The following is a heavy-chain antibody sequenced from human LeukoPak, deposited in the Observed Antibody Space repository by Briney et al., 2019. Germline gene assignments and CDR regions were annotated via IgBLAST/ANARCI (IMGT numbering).Heavy chain of an antibody. CDR2: IYYSGST. D-gene: IGHD3-22*01. J-gene: IGHJ4*02. Sequence: SETLSLTCAVYGGSFSGYYWSWIRQPPGKGLEWIGYIYYSGSTNYNPSLKSRVTISVDTSKNQFSLKLSSVTAADTAMYYCARVTGYVIEDYFDYWGQGTLVTVSS. CDR1: GGSFSGYY. CDR3: ARVTGYVIEDYFDY. V-gene: IGHV4-59*01.